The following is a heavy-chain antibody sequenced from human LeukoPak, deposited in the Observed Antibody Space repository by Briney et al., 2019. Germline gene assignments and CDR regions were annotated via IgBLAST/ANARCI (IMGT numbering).Heavy chain of an antibody. CDR2: ISYDGSNK. CDR3: AREGGPVDTAMVDWFDP. Sequence: AGSLRLSCAASGFTFSSYAMHWVRQAPGKGLEWVAVISYDGSNKYYADSVKGRFTISRDNSKNTLYLQMNSLRAEDTAVYYCAREGGPVDTAMVDWFDPWGQGTLVTVSS. V-gene: IGHV3-30-3*01. J-gene: IGHJ5*02. CDR1: GFTFSSYA. D-gene: IGHD5-18*01.